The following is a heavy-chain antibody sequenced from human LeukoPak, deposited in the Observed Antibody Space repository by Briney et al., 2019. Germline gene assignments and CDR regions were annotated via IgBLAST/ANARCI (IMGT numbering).Heavy chain of an antibody. CDR1: GFTFSSYA. J-gene: IGHJ5*02. Sequence: GGFLRLSCAASGFTFSSYAMSWVRQAPGKGLEWVSAISGSGGSTYYADSVKGRFTISRDNSKNTLYLQMNSLRAEDTAVYYCAKDLGDYGDYVRDDPWGQGTLVTVSS. D-gene: IGHD4-17*01. CDR2: ISGSGGST. V-gene: IGHV3-23*01. CDR3: AKDLGDYGDYVRDDP.